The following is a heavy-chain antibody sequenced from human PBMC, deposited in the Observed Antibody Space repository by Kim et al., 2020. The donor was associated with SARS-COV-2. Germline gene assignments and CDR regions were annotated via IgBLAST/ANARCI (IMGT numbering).Heavy chain of an antibody. V-gene: IGHV3-23*01. Sequence: GGSLRLSCAASGFTFSSYAMSWVRQAPGKGLEWVSAISGSGGSTYYADSVKGRFTISRDNSKNTLYLQMNSLRAEDTAVYYCAKETSSGWLYYYYYYGMDVWGQGTTVTVSS. J-gene: IGHJ6*02. D-gene: IGHD6-19*01. CDR3: AKETSSGWLYYYYYYGMDV. CDR1: GFTFSSYA. CDR2: ISGSGGST.